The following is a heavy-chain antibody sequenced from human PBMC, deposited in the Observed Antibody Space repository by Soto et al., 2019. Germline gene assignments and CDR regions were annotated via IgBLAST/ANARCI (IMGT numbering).Heavy chain of an antibody. CDR2: IHYGGST. Sequence: QLQLQESGSGLVKPSQTLSLTCAVSSGSISSGDYSWNWIRQPPGKGLEWIGYIHYGGSTYYNPSHQNRVTMSVDRATNQFPLKLSTETAADTAVYYCARVRREYDSSGPVDYWGQGTLVTVS. V-gene: IGHV4-30-2*01. CDR3: ARVRREYDSSGPVDY. CDR1: SGSISSGDYS. J-gene: IGHJ4*02. D-gene: IGHD3-22*01.